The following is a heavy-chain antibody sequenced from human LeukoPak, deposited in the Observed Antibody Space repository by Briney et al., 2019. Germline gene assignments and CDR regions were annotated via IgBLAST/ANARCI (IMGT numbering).Heavy chain of an antibody. J-gene: IGHJ5*02. CDR1: GGSFSGYY. CDR2: INHSEST. Sequence: SETLSLTCAVYGGSFSGYYWSWIRQPPGKGLEWIGEINHSESTNYNPSLKSRVTISVDTSKNQFSLKLSSVTAADTAVYYCARAKGPNLPPHWFDPWGKGTLVTVSS. V-gene: IGHV4-34*01. CDR3: ARAKGPNLPPHWFDP.